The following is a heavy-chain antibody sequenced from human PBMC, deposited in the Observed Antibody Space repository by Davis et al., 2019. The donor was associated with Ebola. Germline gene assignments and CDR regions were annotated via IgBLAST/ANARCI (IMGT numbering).Heavy chain of an antibody. J-gene: IGHJ3*02. V-gene: IGHV3-23*01. D-gene: IGHD3-22*01. Sequence: PGGSLRLSCAASGFTFSSYAMSWVRQAPGKGLEWVSAISGSGGSTYYADSVKGRFTISRDNSKNTLYLQMNSLRAEDTAVYYCASPNYYDSSGYYSPGAFDIWGQGTMVTVSS. CDR3: ASPNYYDSSGYYSPGAFDI. CDR1: GFTFSSYA. CDR2: ISGSGGST.